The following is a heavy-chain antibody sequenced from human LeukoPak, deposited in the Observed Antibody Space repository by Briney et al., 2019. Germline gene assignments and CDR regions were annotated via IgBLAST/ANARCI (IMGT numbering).Heavy chain of an antibody. V-gene: IGHV4-59*01. CDR2: IYYSGST. D-gene: IGHD3-22*01. Sequence: SETLSLICTVSGGSISSYYWSWIRQPPGKGLEWIGYIYYSGSTNYNPSLKSRVTISVDTSKNQFSLKLRSVTAADTAVNYCARASDDSSGYYDYWGQGTLVTVSS. CDR1: GGSISSYY. CDR3: ARASDDSSGYYDY. J-gene: IGHJ4*02.